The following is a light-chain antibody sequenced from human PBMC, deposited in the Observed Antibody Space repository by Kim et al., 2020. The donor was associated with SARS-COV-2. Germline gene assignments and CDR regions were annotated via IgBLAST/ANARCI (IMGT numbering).Light chain of an antibody. CDR2: DVS. J-gene: IGLJ3*02. CDR1: STDVGGSNY. CDR3: SSYPSSSTV. V-gene: IGLV2-14*04. Sequence: PGQSITLSCTGTSTDVGGSNYFSWYQQHPGKAPNLMIYDVSKRPSGVSNRFSGSKSGNTASLTISGLQAEDEADYYCSSYPSSSTVFGGGTKVTVL.